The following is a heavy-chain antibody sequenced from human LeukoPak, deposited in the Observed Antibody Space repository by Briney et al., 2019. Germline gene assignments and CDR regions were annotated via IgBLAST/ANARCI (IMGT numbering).Heavy chain of an antibody. Sequence: PAGTLTLSCAASGFTFSNYWMSWVRHAPPKGLEWVCNINQDESGKYYVDSVKGRFTISTDNAKVSLYLEMNNLRAEDTAVYYCARPGGAFLESPPYNYYYYMDVWGKGTTVTVSS. CDR1: GFTFSNYW. CDR2: INQDESGK. CDR3: ARPGGAFLESPPYNYYYYMDV. V-gene: IGHV3-7*04. J-gene: IGHJ6*03. D-gene: IGHD3-3*02.